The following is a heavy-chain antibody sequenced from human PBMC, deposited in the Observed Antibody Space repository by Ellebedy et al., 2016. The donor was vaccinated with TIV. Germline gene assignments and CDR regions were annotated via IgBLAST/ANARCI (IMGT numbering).Heavy chain of an antibody. CDR1: GFTLSLYG. V-gene: IGHV3-30*18. Sequence: GESLKISCAASGFTLSLYGMHWVRQAPGKGLEWLTFLSYDGNTEYHADSVKGRFTISRDNSKNTLYLQMNSLKAEETALYYCAKDPGGDFDIWGQGTMVTVSS. CDR3: AKDPGGDFDI. D-gene: IGHD3-16*01. CDR2: LSYDGNTE. J-gene: IGHJ3*02.